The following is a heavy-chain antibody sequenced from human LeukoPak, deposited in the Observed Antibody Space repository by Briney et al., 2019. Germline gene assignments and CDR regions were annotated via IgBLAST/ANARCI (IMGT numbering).Heavy chain of an antibody. V-gene: IGHV3-30*18. J-gene: IGHJ4*02. CDR3: AKILHCSVNNCYSGALDY. D-gene: IGHD2-15*01. Sequence: GGSLRLSCAASGFTFSSYGMHWVRQAPGKGLEWVAVISYDGSNKYYADSVKGRFTISRDNSKNTLYLQMNSLRAEDTAVYYCAKILHCSVNNCYSGALDYWGQGTLVTVSA. CDR2: ISYDGSNK. CDR1: GFTFSSYG.